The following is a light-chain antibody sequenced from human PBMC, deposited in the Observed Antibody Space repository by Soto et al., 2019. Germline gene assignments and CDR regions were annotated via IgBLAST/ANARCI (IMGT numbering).Light chain of an antibody. Sequence: SYELTQPPSVSVSPGQTASITCSGDKLDDKFVSWYQQKPGLSPVLVIYRDSKRPSRIPGRFSGSNSGNTATLTISGTQAMDEADYYCQAWDSTSPVVFGGGTKLTVL. CDR3: QAWDSTSPVV. CDR2: RDS. V-gene: IGLV3-1*01. J-gene: IGLJ2*01. CDR1: KLDDKF.